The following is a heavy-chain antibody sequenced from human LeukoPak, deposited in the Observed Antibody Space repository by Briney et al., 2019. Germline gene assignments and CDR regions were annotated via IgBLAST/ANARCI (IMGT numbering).Heavy chain of an antibody. CDR1: GFTFSSYW. D-gene: IGHD6-19*01. J-gene: IGHJ4*02. CDR3: ARGFRGWYAEGFDY. Sequence: GGSLRLSCATSGFTFSSYWMSWVRQAPGKGLEWVANIKQDGSEKYYVDSVKGRFTISRDNAKNSLYLQMNSLRAEDTAVYYCARGFRGWYAEGFDYWGQGTLVTVSS. V-gene: IGHV3-7*01. CDR2: IKQDGSEK.